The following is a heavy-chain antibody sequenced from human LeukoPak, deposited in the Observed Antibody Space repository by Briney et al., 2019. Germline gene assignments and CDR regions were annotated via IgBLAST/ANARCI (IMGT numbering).Heavy chain of an antibody. Sequence: GGSLRLSCAASVFIFSYYYMSWIRQAPGKGLEWVSYTAGGGSRISYADSVKGRFTISWDNAVDSLYLQMNSLRAEDTALYYCASGNGNYGEVAYWGQGTLVAVSS. J-gene: IGHJ4*02. CDR1: VFIFSYYY. CDR2: TAGGGSRI. CDR3: ASGNGNYGEVAY. V-gene: IGHV3-11*04. D-gene: IGHD4-17*01.